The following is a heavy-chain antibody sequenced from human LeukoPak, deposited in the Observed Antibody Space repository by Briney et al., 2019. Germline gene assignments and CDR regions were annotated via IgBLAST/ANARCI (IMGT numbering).Heavy chain of an antibody. J-gene: IGHJ3*02. Sequence: ASVKVSCKASGYSFTIYGINWVRQAPGQGLEWVGWISTYDGKTDYAQKLRNRVTMLRDTATSTVYMELRSLTTDDTAVYYCAREGVYAPDPSSYHRDAFDIWGQGTVVIVSS. CDR1: GYSFTIYG. D-gene: IGHD3-16*02. CDR3: AREGVYAPDPSSYHRDAFDI. CDR2: ISTYDGKT. V-gene: IGHV1-18*01.